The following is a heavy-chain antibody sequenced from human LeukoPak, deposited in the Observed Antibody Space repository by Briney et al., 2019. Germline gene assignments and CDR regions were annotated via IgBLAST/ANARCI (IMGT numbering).Heavy chain of an antibody. CDR1: GFTFSDAW. J-gene: IGHJ4*02. V-gene: IGHV3-15*01. Sequence: GGSLRLSCAASGFTFSDAWMNWVRLTPGKGLEWVGRIKSRNRGETVDYAAPVKGRFTISRDDSKTTVYLQMNSLKTEDTAIYYCTTDGSTTLSNTFDYWGQGTLVTVSS. D-gene: IGHD1-26*01. CDR3: TTDGSTTLSNTFDY. CDR2: IKSRNRGETV.